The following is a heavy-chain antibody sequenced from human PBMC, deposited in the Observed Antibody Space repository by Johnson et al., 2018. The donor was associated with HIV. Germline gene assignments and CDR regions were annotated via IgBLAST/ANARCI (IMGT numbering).Heavy chain of an antibody. J-gene: IGHJ3*02. CDR2: FYSGGFT. CDR3: AKEDPWRRAFDI. Sequence: VQLVESGGGLVQPGGSLRLSYAASGFTVSSNYMSWVRQAPGKGLEWVSVFYSGGFTYYADSVKGRFTISRDNSKNTLYLQMNGLRPEDTAVYYCAKEDPWRRAFDIWGQGTVVTVSS. D-gene: IGHD1-1*01. V-gene: IGHV3-66*01. CDR1: GFTVSSNY.